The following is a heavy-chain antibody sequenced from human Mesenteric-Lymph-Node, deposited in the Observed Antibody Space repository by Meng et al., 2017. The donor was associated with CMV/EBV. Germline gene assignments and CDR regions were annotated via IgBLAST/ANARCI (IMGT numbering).Heavy chain of an antibody. J-gene: IGHJ4*02. CDR1: GFSLTSGMG. Sequence: SGPTLVKPTQTLTLTCTFSGFSLTSGMGVGWIRQPPGKALEWLALIYWNDDKRYSPSLKSRLTITKDTSKNQVVLTMTNMDPVDTATYYCAHSRGPYDILTGYLSYFDYWGQGTLVTVSS. CDR3: AHSRGPYDILTGYLSYFDY. CDR2: IYWNDDK. V-gene: IGHV2-5*01. D-gene: IGHD3-9*01.